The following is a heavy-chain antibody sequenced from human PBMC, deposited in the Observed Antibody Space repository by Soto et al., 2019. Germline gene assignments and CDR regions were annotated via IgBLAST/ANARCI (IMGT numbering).Heavy chain of an antibody. V-gene: IGHV5-51*01. CDR3: ARLTYPDYGGNSGAFDY. CDR1: GYSFTSYW. D-gene: IGHD4-17*01. Sequence: GESLKISCKGSGYSFTSYWIGWVRQMPGKGLAWMGIIYPGDSDTRYSPSFQGQVTISADKSISTAYLQWSSLKASDTAMYYCARLTYPDYGGNSGAFDYWGHGTLVTVSS. J-gene: IGHJ4*01. CDR2: IYPGDSDT.